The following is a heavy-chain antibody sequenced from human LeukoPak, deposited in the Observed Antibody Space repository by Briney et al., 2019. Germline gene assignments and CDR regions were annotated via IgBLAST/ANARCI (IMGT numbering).Heavy chain of an antibody. CDR2: IYTSGST. V-gene: IGHV4-4*07. CDR1: GGSISSYY. CDR3: ARDLGGGAYYDILTGYFWFDP. J-gene: IGHJ5*02. Sequence: PSETLSLTCTVSGGSISSYYWSWIRQPAGKGLEWIGRIYTSGSTNYNPSLKSRVTMSVDTSKNQFSLKLSSVTAAAQAVYYCARDLGGGAYYDILTGYFWFDPWGQGTLVTVSS. D-gene: IGHD3-9*01.